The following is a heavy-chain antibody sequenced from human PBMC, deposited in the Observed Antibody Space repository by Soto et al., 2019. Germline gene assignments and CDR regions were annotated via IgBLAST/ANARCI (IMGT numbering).Heavy chain of an antibody. V-gene: IGHV3-30-3*01. CDR2: ISYDGSNK. D-gene: IGHD6-19*01. CDR3: ARPQPEMAAIDY. CDR1: GFTFSSYA. J-gene: IGHJ4*02. Sequence: QVQLVESGGGVVQPGRSLRLSCAASGFTFSSYAMHWVRQAPGKGLEWVAVISYDGSNKYYADSVKGRFTISRDNSKNTLYLQMNSLRAEDTAVYYCARPQPEMAAIDYWGQGTLDTVSS.